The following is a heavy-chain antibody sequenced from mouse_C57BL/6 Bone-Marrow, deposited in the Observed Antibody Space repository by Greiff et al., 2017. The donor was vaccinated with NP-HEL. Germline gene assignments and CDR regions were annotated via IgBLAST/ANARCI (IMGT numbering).Heavy chain of an antibody. Sequence: EVKLQESGPGMVKPSQSLSLTCTVTGYSITSGYDWHWIRHFPGNKLEWMGYISYSGSTNYNPSLKSRISITHDTSKNHFFLKLNSVTTEDTATYYCARARGNYPYYYAMDYWGQGTSVTVSS. J-gene: IGHJ4*01. V-gene: IGHV3-1*01. CDR3: ARARGNYPYYYAMDY. CDR1: GYSITSGYD. CDR2: ISYSGST. D-gene: IGHD2-1*01.